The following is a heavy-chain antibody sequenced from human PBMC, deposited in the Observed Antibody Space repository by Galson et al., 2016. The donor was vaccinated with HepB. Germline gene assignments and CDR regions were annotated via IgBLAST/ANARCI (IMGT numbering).Heavy chain of an antibody. CDR2: IYSGGRT. CDR3: ARDEIAGTTGDY. CDR1: GFTFSSYS. J-gene: IGHJ4*02. D-gene: IGHD1-7*01. Sequence: SLRLSCAASGFTFSSYSINWVRQAPGKGLEWVSVIYSGGRTYYADSVKGRFTISRDNSKNTLYLQMNSLRAEDTAVYYCARDEIAGTTGDYWGQGTLVTVSS. V-gene: IGHV3-53*01.